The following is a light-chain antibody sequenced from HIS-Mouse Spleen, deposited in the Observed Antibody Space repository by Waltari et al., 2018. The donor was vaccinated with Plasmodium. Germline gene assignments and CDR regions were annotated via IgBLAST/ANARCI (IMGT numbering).Light chain of an antibody. J-gene: IGLJ1*01. CDR1: SSDVGGYTH. CDR3: CSYAGSYTYV. V-gene: IGLV2-11*01. CDR2: AVS. Sequence: QSALTQPRSVSGSPGQSVTTSCTGTSSDVGGYTHVTWYQQHPRKAPNPMIYAVSKRPPGVPHLFSGSKSGNTASLTISGLQAEDEADYYCCSYAGSYTYVFGTGTKVTVL.